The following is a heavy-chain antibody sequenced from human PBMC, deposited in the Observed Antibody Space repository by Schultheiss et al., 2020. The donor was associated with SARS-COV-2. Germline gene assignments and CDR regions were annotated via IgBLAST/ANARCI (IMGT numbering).Heavy chain of an antibody. Sequence: GGSLRLSCAASGFTFSSYAMHWVRQAPGKGLVWVSRINSDGSSTSYADSVKGRFTISRDNAKNTLYLQMNSLRAEDTAVYYCASPIYDSSGYYHFDYWGQGTLVTVSS. J-gene: IGHJ4*02. CDR2: INSDGSST. CDR3: ASPIYDSSGYYHFDY. V-gene: IGHV3-74*01. D-gene: IGHD3-22*01. CDR1: GFTFSSYA.